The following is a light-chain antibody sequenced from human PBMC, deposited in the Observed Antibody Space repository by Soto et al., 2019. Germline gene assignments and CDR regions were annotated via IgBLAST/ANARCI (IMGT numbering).Light chain of an antibody. CDR1: SSDIGNYDY. Sequence: QSALTQPASVSGSPGQSITISCTGTSSDIGNYDYVSWYQQHPGKAPKLMIYHVTYRPSGVSNRYSGSKSGNSASLTISGLQADAEADYYCCSLTTSHTYVFGSGTQLTVL. V-gene: IGLV2-14*03. CDR3: CSLTTSHTYV. J-gene: IGLJ1*01. CDR2: HVT.